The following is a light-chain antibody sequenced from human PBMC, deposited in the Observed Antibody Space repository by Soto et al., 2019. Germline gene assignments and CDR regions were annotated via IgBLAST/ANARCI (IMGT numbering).Light chain of an antibody. CDR1: SSDVGGYKY. V-gene: IGLV2-14*03. J-gene: IGLJ1*01. CDR3: SSYTSSNSYV. Sequence: QSVLTQPASVSGYPGQSIAISCTGSSSDVGGYKYVSWYQQHPGKAPKLMIYDVSNRPSGVSDRFSGSKSGNTASLTISGLQSEDEADYYCSSYTSSNSYVFGTWTKLTVL. CDR2: DVS.